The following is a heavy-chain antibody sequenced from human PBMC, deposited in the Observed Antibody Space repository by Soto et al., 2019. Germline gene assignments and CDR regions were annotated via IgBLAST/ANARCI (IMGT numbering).Heavy chain of an antibody. CDR2: INPNSGGT. D-gene: IGHD6-19*01. CDR3: ARDLRAVAGTSVWDYYYYGMDV. Sequence: ASVKVSCKASGYTFTGYYMHWVRQAPGQGLEWMGWINPNSGGTNYAQKFQGWVTMTRDTSISTAYMELSRLRSDDTAVYYCARDLRAVAGTSVWDYYYYGMDVWGQGTTVTV. CDR1: GYTFTGYY. V-gene: IGHV1-2*04. J-gene: IGHJ6*02.